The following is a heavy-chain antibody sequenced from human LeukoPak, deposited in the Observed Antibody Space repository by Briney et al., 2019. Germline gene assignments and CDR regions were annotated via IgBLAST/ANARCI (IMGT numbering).Heavy chain of an antibody. Sequence: GGSLRLSCAASGFTLRSYTMNWVRQAPGKGLEWVSSIGISSNKIYYADSVKGRFIISRDNAKNSVYLQMNSLRAEDTALYHCAKGGNYYDSSGYYYAPPFDYWGQGTLVTVSS. CDR3: AKGGNYYDSSGYYYAPPFDY. CDR2: IGISSNKI. J-gene: IGHJ4*02. V-gene: IGHV3-21*04. D-gene: IGHD3-22*01. CDR1: GFTLRSYT.